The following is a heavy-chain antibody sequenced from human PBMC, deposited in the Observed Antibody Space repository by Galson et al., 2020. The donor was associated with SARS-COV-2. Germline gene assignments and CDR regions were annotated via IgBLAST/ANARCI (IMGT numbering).Heavy chain of an antibody. D-gene: IGHD3-3*01. Sequence: SETLSLTCTVSGGSIGSYYWTWIRQPPGKGLEWIGYIYYSGNTRYNPSLESRVTISVDTSKNQFSLKLSSVTAADTAVYYCARYDFWTSFDYWGQGTLVTVSS. CDR2: IYYSGNT. CDR3: ARYDFWTSFDY. J-gene: IGHJ4*02. CDR1: GGSIGSYY. V-gene: IGHV4-59*01.